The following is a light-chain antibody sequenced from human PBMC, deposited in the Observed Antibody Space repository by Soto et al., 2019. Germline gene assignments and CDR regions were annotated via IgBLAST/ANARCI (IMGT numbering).Light chain of an antibody. CDR3: EQYGNSPLA. CDR1: QSVRSNY. Sequence: EIVMTQSPDTLSLSPGQRATLSCRASQSVRSNYFAWYQQKPGQAPRVIIFGASARATGVPDRFSGSGSGTDFTLTISSLEPEDFALYYCEQYGNSPLAFGGGTKVDIK. V-gene: IGKV3-20*01. J-gene: IGKJ4*01. CDR2: GAS.